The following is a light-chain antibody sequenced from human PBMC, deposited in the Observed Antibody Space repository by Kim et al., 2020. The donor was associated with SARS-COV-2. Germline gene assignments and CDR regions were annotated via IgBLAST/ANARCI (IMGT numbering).Light chain of an antibody. CDR1: SSDVVSYNY. J-gene: IGLJ2*01. V-gene: IGLV2-11*01. CDR3: CSYAGSVV. Sequence: PGQSSPITRTGTSSDVVSYNYVSWYQQHPGKAPKLIIYDVTKRPSGVPDRFSGSKSGNTASLTISGLQAEDEADYYCCSYAGSVVFGGGTQLTVL. CDR2: DVT.